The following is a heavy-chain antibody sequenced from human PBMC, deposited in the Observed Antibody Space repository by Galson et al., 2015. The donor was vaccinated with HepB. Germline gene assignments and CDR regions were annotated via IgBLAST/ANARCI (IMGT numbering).Heavy chain of an antibody. D-gene: IGHD3-3*01. CDR3: ASTIFGVTYYYMDV. V-gene: IGHV1-69*13. CDR1: GGTFSSYA. CDR2: IIPIFGTA. J-gene: IGHJ6*03. Sequence: SVKVSCKASGGTFSSYAISWVRQAPGQGLEWMGGIIPIFGTANYAQKFQGRVTITADESTSTAYMELSSLRSEDTAVYYCASTIFGVTYYYMDVWGKGTTVTVSS.